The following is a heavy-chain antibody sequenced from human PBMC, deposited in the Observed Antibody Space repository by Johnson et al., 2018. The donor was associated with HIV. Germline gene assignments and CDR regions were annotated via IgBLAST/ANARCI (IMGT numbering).Heavy chain of an antibody. J-gene: IGHJ3*02. D-gene: IGHD3-22*01. CDR1: GLIFSRSW. CDR2: TNSDGSST. V-gene: IGHV3-74*01. CDR3: ARGPKKYYYDSRPYGAFDI. Sequence: VQLVESGGGLVQPGGSLRLSCAASGLIFSRSWIHWVRQAPGKGLVWVSRTNSDGSSTNYADSVKGRFTISRDKAKNTLHLQMNSLRAEDTAVYYCARGPKKYYYDSRPYGAFDIWGQGTTVTVSS.